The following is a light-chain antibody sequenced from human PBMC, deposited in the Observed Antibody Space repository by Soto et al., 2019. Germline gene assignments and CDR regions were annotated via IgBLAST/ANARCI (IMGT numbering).Light chain of an antibody. CDR3: AAWDDSLKGVL. CDR1: SSSIGGNT. V-gene: IGLV1-44*01. Sequence: QSVLTQPPSASGTPRQRVTISCSGSSSSIGGNTVNWYQQLPGTAPKLLIYSNSQRPSGVPDRFSGSKSGTSASLAISGLQSDDEADYYCAAWDDSLKGVLFGGGTKLTVL. J-gene: IGLJ2*01. CDR2: SNS.